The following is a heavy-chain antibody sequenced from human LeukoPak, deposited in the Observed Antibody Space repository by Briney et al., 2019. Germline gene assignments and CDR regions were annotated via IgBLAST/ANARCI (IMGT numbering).Heavy chain of an antibody. J-gene: IGHJ4*02. CDR2: INTDTGNP. D-gene: IGHD2-2*01. CDR1: GYTFTSYA. V-gene: IGHV7-4-1*02. Sequence: RRASVKVSCKASGYTFTSYAINWVRQAPGQGLEWMGWINTDTGNPTYAQGFTGRFVFSLDTSVSTAYLQISSLKAEDTAVYYCARGRGYCSSTSCYAGYYFDYWGQGTLVTVSS. CDR3: ARGRGYCSSTSCYAGYYFDY.